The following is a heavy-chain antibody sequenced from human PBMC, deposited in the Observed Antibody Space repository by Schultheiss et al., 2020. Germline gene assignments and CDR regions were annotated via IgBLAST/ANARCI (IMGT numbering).Heavy chain of an antibody. Sequence: ASVKVSCKASGYTFTGYYMHWVRQAPGQGLEWMGWINPNSGGTNYAQKFQGRVTMTRDTSISTAYMELSRLRSDDTAVYYCARDKDYYDSSGYPHYWGQGTLVNVSS. CDR1: GYTFTGYY. D-gene: IGHD3-22*01. J-gene: IGHJ4*02. CDR3: ARDKDYYDSSGYPHY. V-gene: IGHV1-2*02. CDR2: INPNSGGT.